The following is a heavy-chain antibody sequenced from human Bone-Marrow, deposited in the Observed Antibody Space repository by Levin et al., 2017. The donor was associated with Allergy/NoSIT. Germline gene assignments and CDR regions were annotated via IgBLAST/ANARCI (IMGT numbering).Heavy chain of an antibody. CDR1: GFTFSNYW. CDR3: ARADSAGTPFY. D-gene: IGHD3-10*01. J-gene: IGHJ4*02. Sequence: QPGGSLRLSCAASGFTFSNYWMNWVRQAPGKGLEWVANVKQDGSEKYYVDSVKGRFTISRDNAKNSLYLQMNSLKTEDTAVYYCARADSAGTPFYWGREPWSPSPQ. V-gene: IGHV3-7*04. CDR2: VKQDGSEK.